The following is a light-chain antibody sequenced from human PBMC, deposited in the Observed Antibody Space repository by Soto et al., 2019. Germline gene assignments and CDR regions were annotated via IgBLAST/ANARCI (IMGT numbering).Light chain of an antibody. J-gene: IGKJ1*01. V-gene: IGKV3-15*01. Sequence: EIVMTQSPATLSVSPGERATLSCRASQSVSSNLAWYQQKPGQAPRLLIYGASTRATGIPARFSGSGSGTEFTLTISSLQDEEVAVYYCQQYNNWRTFGQGTKVEIK. CDR3: QQYNNWRT. CDR1: QSVSSN. CDR2: GAS.